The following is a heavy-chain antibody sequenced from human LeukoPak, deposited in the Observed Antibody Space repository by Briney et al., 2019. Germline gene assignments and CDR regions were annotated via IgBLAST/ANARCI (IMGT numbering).Heavy chain of an antibody. CDR3: ARSAGIAATIVLGY. CDR1: GFIFRIYG. CDR2: ISYEGDST. Sequence: QAGGSLRLSCAASGFIFRIYGMHWVRQAPGKGLEWVALISYEGDSTYYADSVKGRFTISRDNSKNTLYLQMNSLRAEDTAVYYCARSAGIAATIVLGYWGQGTLVTVSS. D-gene: IGHD5-12*01. V-gene: IGHV3-30*03. J-gene: IGHJ4*02.